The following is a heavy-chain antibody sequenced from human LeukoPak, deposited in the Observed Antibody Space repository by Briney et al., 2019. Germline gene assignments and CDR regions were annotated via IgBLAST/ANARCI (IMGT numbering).Heavy chain of an antibody. D-gene: IGHD2-2*01. CDR3: ARPGYCTSTSCRETYFEY. V-gene: IGHV3-33*01. Sequence: GRSLRLSCAASGLTFSGYAMHWVRQAPAKGLEWVAVIRYDGNNKYYADSVKGRFTISRDSSKNTLYLQMDSLRAEDTAVYFCARPGYCTSTSCRETYFEYRGLGSLVTVSS. J-gene: IGHJ4*02. CDR2: IRYDGNNK. CDR1: GLTFSGYA.